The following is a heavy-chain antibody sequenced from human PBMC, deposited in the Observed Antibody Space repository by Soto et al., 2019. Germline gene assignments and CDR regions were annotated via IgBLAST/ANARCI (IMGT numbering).Heavy chain of an antibody. Sequence: GGSLRLSCAASGFTFSSYSMNWVRQAPGKGLEWVSYISSSSSTIYYADSVKGRFTISRDNAKNSLYLQMNSLRAEDTAVYYCARDEAIPVQAFDIWGQGTMVTVSS. J-gene: IGHJ3*02. CDR3: ARDEAIPVQAFDI. D-gene: IGHD1-1*01. CDR1: GFTFSSYS. V-gene: IGHV3-48*01. CDR2: ISSSSSTI.